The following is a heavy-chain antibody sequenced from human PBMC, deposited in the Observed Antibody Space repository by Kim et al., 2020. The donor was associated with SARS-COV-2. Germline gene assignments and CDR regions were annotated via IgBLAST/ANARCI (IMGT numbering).Heavy chain of an antibody. CDR2: IIPIFNTA. CDR3: GSRSNSGYDPSLHY. CDR1: GGTFSSYA. J-gene: IGHJ4*02. D-gene: IGHD5-12*01. V-gene: IGHV1-69*13. Sequence: SVKVSCKASGGTFSSYAIIWVRQAPGQGLEWMGGIIPIFNTANYAQNFQGRVTITADESTSTAYMELSSLRSEDTAVYYCGSRSNSGYDPSLHYWGQGTLVTVSS.